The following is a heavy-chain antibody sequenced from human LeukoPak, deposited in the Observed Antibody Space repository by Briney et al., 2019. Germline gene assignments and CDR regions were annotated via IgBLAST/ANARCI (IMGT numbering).Heavy chain of an antibody. V-gene: IGHV4-38-2*01. D-gene: IGHD6-13*01. Sequence: KPSETLSLTYAVSGHPIRLAYYWVWIRQPPGKGLEWIGSLYHPDTTYYNPSLKSRVTMSADTSRNQFSLKLSFVTAADTAVYYCARQHDSYYYYYVDLWGTGTTVTVSS. J-gene: IGHJ6*03. CDR1: GHPIRLAYY. CDR3: ARQHDSYYYYYVDL. CDR2: LYHPDTT.